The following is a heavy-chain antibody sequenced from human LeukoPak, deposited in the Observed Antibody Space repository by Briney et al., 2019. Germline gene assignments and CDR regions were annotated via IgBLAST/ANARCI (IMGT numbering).Heavy chain of an antibody. D-gene: IGHD1-20*01. CDR1: GFTFSSYW. CDR3: ARGPLTGTCTRYYYMDV. CDR2: INSDGSST. J-gene: IGHJ6*03. V-gene: IGHV3-74*01. Sequence: GGSLRLSCAASGFTFSSYWMHWVRQAPGKGLVWVSRINSDGSSTSYADSVKGRFTISRDNAKNTLYLQMNSLRAEDTAVYYCARGPLTGTCTRYYYMDVWGKGTTATVSS.